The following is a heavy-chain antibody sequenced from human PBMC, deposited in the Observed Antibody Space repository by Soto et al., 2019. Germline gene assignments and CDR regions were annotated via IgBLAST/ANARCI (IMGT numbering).Heavy chain of an antibody. CDR3: AKDRGGGAVVPDY. CDR2: IWYDGSNE. V-gene: IGHV3-33*06. CDR1: GFSFSSYG. J-gene: IGHJ4*02. Sequence: QVQLVESGGGVVQPGRSLRLSCAASGFSFSSYGIHWVRQAPGKGLEWVAVIWYDGSNEYYADSVKGRFSISRDNSKSRVYPQMDSLGAEDTAVYYCAKDRGGGAVVPDYWGQGTLVTVSS. D-gene: IGHD2-21*01.